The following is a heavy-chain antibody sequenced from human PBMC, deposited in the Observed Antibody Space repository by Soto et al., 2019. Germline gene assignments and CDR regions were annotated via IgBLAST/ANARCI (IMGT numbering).Heavy chain of an antibody. CDR2: INHSGST. V-gene: IGHV4-34*01. J-gene: IGHJ3*02. Sequence: ASETLSLTCAVYGGSFSGYYWSWIRQPPGKGREWIGEINHSGSTNYNPSLKSRVTISVDTSKNQFSLKLSSVTAADTAVYYCARPRRYYDSSGYRGAFDIWGQGTMVTVSS. D-gene: IGHD3-22*01. CDR3: ARPRRYYDSSGYRGAFDI. CDR1: GGSFSGYY.